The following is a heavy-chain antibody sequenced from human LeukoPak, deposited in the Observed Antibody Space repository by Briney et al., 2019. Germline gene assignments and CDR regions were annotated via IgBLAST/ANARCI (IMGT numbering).Heavy chain of an antibody. J-gene: IGHJ3*02. CDR1: GFTLSNYA. CDR2: INSDGSST. V-gene: IGHV3-74*01. Sequence: GGSLRLSCAASGFTLSNYAMSWVRQAPGKGLVWVSRINSDGSSTSYADSVKGRFTISRDNAKNTLYLQMNSLRAEDTAVYYCARVQGHPPNGLDIWGQGTMVTVSS. CDR3: ARVQGHPPNGLDI. D-gene: IGHD2-8*01.